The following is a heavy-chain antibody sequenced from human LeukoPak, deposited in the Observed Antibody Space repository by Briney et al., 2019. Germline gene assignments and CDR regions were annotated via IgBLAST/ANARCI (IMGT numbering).Heavy chain of an antibody. CDR1: GFTFSSYS. CDR3: ARKVGANTPMYYYYYMDV. D-gene: IGHD1-26*01. Sequence: PGGSLRLSCAASGFTFSSYSMNWVRQAPGKGREWVSSISSSSSYIYYADSVKGRFTISRDNAKNSLYLQMNSLRAEDTAVYYCARKVGANTPMYYYYYMDVWGKGTTVNVPS. J-gene: IGHJ6*03. V-gene: IGHV3-21*01. CDR2: ISSSSSYI.